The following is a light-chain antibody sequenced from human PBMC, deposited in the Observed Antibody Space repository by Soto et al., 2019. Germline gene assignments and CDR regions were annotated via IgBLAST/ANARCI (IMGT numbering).Light chain of an antibody. Sequence: EVVMTQSPATLSVSVGERATLSCRASQSVSSNLAWYQLKPGQAPRLLIYGASNRATGIPDRFSGSGSGADFTLTISSLKSEDFAVYYCQQYGSSPQTFGQGTKVDIK. J-gene: IGKJ1*01. CDR1: QSVSSN. V-gene: IGKV3D-15*01. CDR2: GAS. CDR3: QQYGSSPQT.